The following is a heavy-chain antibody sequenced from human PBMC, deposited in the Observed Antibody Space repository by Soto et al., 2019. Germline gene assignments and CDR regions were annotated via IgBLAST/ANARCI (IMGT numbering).Heavy chain of an antibody. CDR2: ISAYNGNT. D-gene: IGHD5-18*01. V-gene: IGHV1-18*01. J-gene: IGHJ4*02. CDR3: ARDNGMAYSFGYDFDY. Sequence: ASVKVSCKASGYTFTSYGISWVRQAPGQGLEWMGWISAYNGNTNYAQKLQGRVTMTTDTSTSTAYMELRSLRSDDTAVYYCARDNGMAYSFGYDFDYWGQGTLVTVSS. CDR1: GYTFTSYG.